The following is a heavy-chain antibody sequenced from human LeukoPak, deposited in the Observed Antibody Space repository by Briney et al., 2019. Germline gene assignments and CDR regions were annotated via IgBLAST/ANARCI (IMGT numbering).Heavy chain of an antibody. D-gene: IGHD5-24*01. J-gene: IGHJ6*02. CDR1: GHTLTELS. CDR3: ATVKMARYYYGMDV. Sequence: GASVKVSCKVSGHTLTELSMHWVRQAPGKGLEWMGGFDPEDGETIYAQKFQGRVTMTEDTSTDTAYMELSSLRSEDTAVYYCATVKMARYYYGMDVWGQGTTVTVSS. V-gene: IGHV1-24*01. CDR2: FDPEDGET.